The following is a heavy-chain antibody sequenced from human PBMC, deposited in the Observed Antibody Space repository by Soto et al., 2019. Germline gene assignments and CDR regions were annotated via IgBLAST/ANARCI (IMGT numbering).Heavy chain of an antibody. D-gene: IGHD6-19*01. CDR3: ARVSSGWYVY. V-gene: IGHV4-34*01. J-gene: IGHJ4*02. Sequence: SETLSLTCAVYGESFSGYYWSWIRQPPGKGLEWIGEINHSGSTNYNPSLKSRVTISVDTSKNQFSLKLSSATAADTAVYYCARVSSGWYVYWGQGTLVTVSS. CDR1: GESFSGYY. CDR2: INHSGST.